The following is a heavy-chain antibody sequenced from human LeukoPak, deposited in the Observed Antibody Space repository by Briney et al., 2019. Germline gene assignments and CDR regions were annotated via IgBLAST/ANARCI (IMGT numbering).Heavy chain of an antibody. D-gene: IGHD3-3*01. V-gene: IGHV3-21*01. J-gene: IGHJ4*02. CDR2: ISSSSSYI. CDR3: ARDLEKGAPFDY. CDR1: GFTFSSYS. Sequence: SGGSLRLSCAASGFTFSSYSMNWVRQAPGKGLEWVSSISSSSSYIYYADSVKGRFTISRDNAKNSLYLQMNSLRAEDTAVYYCARDLEKGAPFDYWGQGTLVTVSS.